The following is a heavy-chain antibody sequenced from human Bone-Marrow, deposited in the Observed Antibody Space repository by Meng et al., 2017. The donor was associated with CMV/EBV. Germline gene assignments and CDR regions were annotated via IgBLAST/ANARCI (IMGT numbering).Heavy chain of an antibody. Sequence: GESLKISCAASGFTFSSYAMHWVRQAPGKGLEWVAVISYDGSNKYYADSVKGRFTITRDNSKNTLYLQMNSLRAEDTAVYYCARVLSSSSWLGGVEYYYYGRDVWGPGTTVPVSS. CDR3: ARVLSSSSWLGGVEYYYYGRDV. D-gene: IGHD6-6*01. V-gene: IGHV3-30*04. CDR2: ISYDGSNK. CDR1: GFTFSSYA. J-gene: IGHJ6*01.